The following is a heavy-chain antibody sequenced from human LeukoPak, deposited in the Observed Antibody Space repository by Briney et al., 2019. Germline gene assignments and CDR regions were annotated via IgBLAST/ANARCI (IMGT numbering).Heavy chain of an antibody. D-gene: IGHD1-26*01. CDR2: IRSKANNYAT. CDR3: IRGAASGSYHGLDV. CDR1: GFTFSGST. J-gene: IGHJ6*02. V-gene: IGHV3-73*01. Sequence: PWGSLRLSRAASGFTFSGSTIHWVRQASGEGLEWVGRIRSKANNYATAYATSVKGRFTLSRDDSNNTAYLQMNSLKTEDTAVYFCIRGAASGSYHGLDVWGQGATVTVSS.